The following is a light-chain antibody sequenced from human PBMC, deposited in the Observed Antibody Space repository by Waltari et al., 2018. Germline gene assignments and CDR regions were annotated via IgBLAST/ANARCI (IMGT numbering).Light chain of an antibody. V-gene: IGLV2-14*01. Sequence: QSVLTQPASVSGSPGQSIRISCTGTNDDVGGYDYVSWFQQHPGKAAKLLIFGVSDRPSGVASRFAGSKSGNTASLSINGLQPDDEAFYFCASYTDSQTLVFGGGTQLTV. CDR2: GVS. CDR1: NDDVGGYDY. J-gene: IGLJ2*01. CDR3: ASYTDSQTLV.